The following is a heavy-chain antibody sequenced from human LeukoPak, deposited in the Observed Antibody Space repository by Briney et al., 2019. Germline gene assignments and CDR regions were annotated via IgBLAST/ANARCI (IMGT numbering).Heavy chain of an antibody. Sequence: GGSLRLSCAASGFSFNNFGIHWVRQAPGKGLEWVTVISYDGSNTHYADSVKGRFTVSRDNSENTLYLQMNSLRTEDTAVYYCAKARSGSNYGPLLDYWGQGTLVTVSS. CDR2: ISYDGSNT. CDR3: AKARSGSNYGPLLDY. V-gene: IGHV3-30*18. D-gene: IGHD5-18*01. J-gene: IGHJ4*02. CDR1: GFSFNNFG.